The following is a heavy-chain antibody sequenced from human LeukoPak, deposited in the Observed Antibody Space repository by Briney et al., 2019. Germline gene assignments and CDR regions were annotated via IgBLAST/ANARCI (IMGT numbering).Heavy chain of an antibody. CDR1: GGSISSYY. D-gene: IGHD5-24*01. V-gene: IGHV4-59*01. J-gene: IGHJ6*03. CDR2: IYYSGST. CDR3: ARDRDGYNYVRGYYYMDV. Sequence: SETLSLTCTVSGGSISSYYWSSIRQPPGKGLEWIGYIYYSGSTNYNPSLKSRVTISVDTSKNQFSLKLSSVTAADTAVYYCARDRDGYNYVRGYYYMDVWGKGTTVTVSS.